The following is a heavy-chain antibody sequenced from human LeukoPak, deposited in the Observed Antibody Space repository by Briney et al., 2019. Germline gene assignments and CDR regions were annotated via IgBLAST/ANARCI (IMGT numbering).Heavy chain of an antibody. CDR2: ISYDGSKK. V-gene: IGHV3-30-3*01. D-gene: IGHD1-7*01. CDR1: GFTFSSYA. CDR3: ARDQAGTTGDY. J-gene: IGHJ4*02. Sequence: GGSLRLSCAASGFTFSSYAMHWVRQAPGKGLEWVAVISYDGSKKYYADSVKGRFTISRDNSKNTLYLQMNSLRAEDTAVYYCARDQAGTTGDYWGQGTLVTVSS.